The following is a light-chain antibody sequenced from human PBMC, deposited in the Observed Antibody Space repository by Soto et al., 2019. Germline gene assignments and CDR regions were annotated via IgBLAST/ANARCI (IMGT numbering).Light chain of an antibody. CDR1: QSVSSSY. J-gene: IGKJ1*01. CDR2: DAS. Sequence: EIVLTQSPGTLSLSPGERATLSCRASQSVSSSYLAWYQQKPGQAPRLLIYDASSRATGIPDRFSGSGSGTDFTLTISRLEPEDFAVYYCQTYGSSPRTFGQGTKVEIK. V-gene: IGKV3-20*01. CDR3: QTYGSSPRT.